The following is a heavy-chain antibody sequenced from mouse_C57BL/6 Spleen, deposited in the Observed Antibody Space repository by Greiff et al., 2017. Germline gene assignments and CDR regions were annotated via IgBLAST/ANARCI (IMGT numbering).Heavy chain of an antibody. V-gene: IGHV1-52*01. D-gene: IGHD2-10*01. CDR2: IDPSDSET. CDR3: ARSYYGNYVRGAMDY. J-gene: IGHJ4*01. CDR1: GYTFTSYW. Sequence: QVQLQQPGAELVRPGSSVKLSCKASGYTFTSYWMHWVKQRPIQGLEWIGNIDPSDSETHYNQKFKDKATLTVDKSSSTAYMQLSSLTSEDSAVYYCARSYYGNYVRGAMDYWGQGTSVTVSS.